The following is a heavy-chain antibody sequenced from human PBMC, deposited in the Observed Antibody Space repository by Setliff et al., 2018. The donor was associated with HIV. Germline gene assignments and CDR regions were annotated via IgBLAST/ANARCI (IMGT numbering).Heavy chain of an antibody. CDR2: ITWDSTIT. J-gene: IGHJ6*02. CDR3: AKTPSNWGITGGMDV. CDR1: GFAFGDHT. Sequence: GESLTISCAASGFAFGDHTVHWVRQFPGKGLEWVALITWDSTITDYSESVKGRFTISRDNGQSSLYLQMNSLKTEDSALYHCAKTPSNWGITGGMDVWGQGTTVTVSS. D-gene: IGHD7-27*01. V-gene: IGHV3-43*01.